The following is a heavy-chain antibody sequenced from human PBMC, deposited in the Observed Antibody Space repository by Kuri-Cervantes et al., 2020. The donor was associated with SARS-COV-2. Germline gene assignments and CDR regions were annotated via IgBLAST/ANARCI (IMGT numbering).Heavy chain of an antibody. Sequence: GGSLRLSCAASGFTFSNAWMSWVRQAPGKGLEWVSAISGSGGSTYYADSVKGRFTISRDNSKNTLYLHMHSLTAEDTAVYYCAKAPTVTTYWYFDLWGRGTLVTVSS. J-gene: IGHJ2*01. CDR2: ISGSGGST. D-gene: IGHD4-17*01. CDR1: GFTFSNAW. V-gene: IGHV3-23*01. CDR3: AKAPTVTTYWYFDL.